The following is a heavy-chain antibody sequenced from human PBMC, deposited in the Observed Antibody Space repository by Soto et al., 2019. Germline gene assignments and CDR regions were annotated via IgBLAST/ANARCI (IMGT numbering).Heavy chain of an antibody. D-gene: IGHD1-7*01. J-gene: IGHJ6*02. Sequence: QVQLVESGGALVKPGGSLRLSCAASGFTFSDYYMSWIRQPPGKGLEWVSYMSLSGSTIYHADSVKGRFTISRDNAKNSLYLQMNSLNADDTAVYYCASMSGTTPVDYYGMDVWGQGTTVTVSS. V-gene: IGHV3-11*01. CDR3: ASMSGTTPVDYYGMDV. CDR1: GFTFSDYY. CDR2: MSLSGSTI.